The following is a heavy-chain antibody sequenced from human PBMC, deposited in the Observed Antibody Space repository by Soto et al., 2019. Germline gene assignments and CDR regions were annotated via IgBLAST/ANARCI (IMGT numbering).Heavy chain of an antibody. CDR3: ASYYDSSDYFSDY. J-gene: IGHJ4*02. CDR1: GGSISSNSYY. CDR2: IYYSGST. V-gene: IGHV4-39*01. D-gene: IGHD3-22*01. Sequence: SETLSLTCTVSGGSISSNSYYWGWIRQPPGKGLEWIGSIYYSGSTYYNPSLKSRVTVSVDSPKNQFSLKLSSVTAADTAVYYCASYYDSSDYFSDYWGQGTLVTVS.